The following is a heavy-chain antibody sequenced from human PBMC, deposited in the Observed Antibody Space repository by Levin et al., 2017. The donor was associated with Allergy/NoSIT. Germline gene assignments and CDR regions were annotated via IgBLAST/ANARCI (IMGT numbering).Heavy chain of an antibody. Sequence: PSETLSLTCTVSGGSISSYYWSWIRQPPGKGLEWIGYIYYSGSTNYNPSLKSRVTISVDTSKNQFSLKLSSVTAADTAVYYCARAPGQEWLVIDYWGQGTLVTVSS. CDR2: IYYSGST. J-gene: IGHJ4*02. V-gene: IGHV4-59*01. D-gene: IGHD6-19*01. CDR1: GGSISSYY. CDR3: ARAPGQEWLVIDY.